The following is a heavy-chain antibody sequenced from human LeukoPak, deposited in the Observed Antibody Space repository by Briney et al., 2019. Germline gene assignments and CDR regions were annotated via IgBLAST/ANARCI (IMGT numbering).Heavy chain of an antibody. D-gene: IGHD6-13*01. Sequence: GGSLRLSCAASGFTFSSYGMHWVRQAPGKGLEWVAVISYDGSNKYYADSVKGRFTISRDNSKNTLYLQMNNLRAEDTAVYYCAKYWQQLRLDAYYFDYWGQGTLVTVSS. CDR3: AKYWQQLRLDAYYFDY. J-gene: IGHJ4*02. CDR2: ISYDGSNK. CDR1: GFTFSSYG. V-gene: IGHV3-30*18.